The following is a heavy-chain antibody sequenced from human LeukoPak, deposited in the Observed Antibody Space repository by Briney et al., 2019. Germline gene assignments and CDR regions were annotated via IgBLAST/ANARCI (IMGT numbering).Heavy chain of an antibody. Sequence: GGSLRLSCAASGFTFTNYAMIWVRQAPGKGLEWVSAISGSGGSTYYADSVKGRFTISRDNSKNTLFLQMNSLRAEDTAVYYCQLAYGDGFDYWGQGTLVTVSS. CDR2: ISGSGGST. CDR3: QLAYGDGFDY. J-gene: IGHJ4*02. D-gene: IGHD4-17*01. V-gene: IGHV3-23*01. CDR1: GFTFTNYA.